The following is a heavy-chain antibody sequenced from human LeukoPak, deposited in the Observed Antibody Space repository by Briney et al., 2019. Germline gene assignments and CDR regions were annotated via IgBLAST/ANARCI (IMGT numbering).Heavy chain of an antibody. CDR2: IKQDGRKK. Sequence: GGSLRLSCAASGFTFSSYWMSWIRQAPGKGLEWVAQIKQDGRKKYYVVSVKGRFTISRDNAKNSLYLQMNCLRAEDTAVYYCARDSYGSSGWYSYYYGIDVWGQGTMVTVSS. D-gene: IGHD6-19*01. V-gene: IGHV3-7*01. J-gene: IGHJ6*02. CDR1: GFTFSSYW. CDR3: ARDSYGSSGWYSYYYGIDV.